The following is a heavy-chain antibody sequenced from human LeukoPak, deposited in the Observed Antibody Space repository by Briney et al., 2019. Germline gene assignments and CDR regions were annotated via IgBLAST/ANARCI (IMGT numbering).Heavy chain of an antibody. D-gene: IGHD3-22*01. J-gene: IGHJ4*02. CDR1: GFTFDDRA. V-gene: IGHV3-43D*04. Sequence: GGSLRLSCGASGFTFDDRAMHWVRQAPGKGLEWVSLISWNGGSTYYADSVKGRFTISRDNSKNSLHLQMNSLRAEDTAVYYCASPGGLYYYDSSGYYYWGQGTLVTVSS. CDR3: ASPGGLYYYDSSGYYY. CDR2: ISWNGGST.